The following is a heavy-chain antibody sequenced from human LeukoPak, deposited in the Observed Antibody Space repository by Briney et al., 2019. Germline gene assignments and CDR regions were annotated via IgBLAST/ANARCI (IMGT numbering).Heavy chain of an antibody. V-gene: IGHV4-61*02. Sequence: SETLSLTCTVSGGSINSGSYYWSWIRQPAGKGLEWIGRIYTSGSTNYNPSLKSRVTISGGTSKNQFSLKLSSVTAADTAVYYCARDNRYDSGSYYSYYNMDVWGQGTTVTVSS. CDR2: IYTSGST. J-gene: IGHJ6*02. CDR3: ARDNRYDSGSYYSYYNMDV. D-gene: IGHD3-10*01. CDR1: GGSINSGSYY.